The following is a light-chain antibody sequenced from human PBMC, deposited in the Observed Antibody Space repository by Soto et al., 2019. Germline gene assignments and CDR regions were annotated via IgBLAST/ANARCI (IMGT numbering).Light chain of an antibody. V-gene: IGKV3-20*01. CDR1: QSVSSGY. CDR2: GTS. Sequence: EIVLTQSPGTLSLSPGERATLSCRASQSVSSGYLAWYQQKPGQAPRLLIYGTSSRATGIGDRFSGSGSGTDFSLTISRLEPEDFAVYYCQQYVSLITFGHGTRWRL. CDR3: QQYVSLIT. J-gene: IGKJ5*01.